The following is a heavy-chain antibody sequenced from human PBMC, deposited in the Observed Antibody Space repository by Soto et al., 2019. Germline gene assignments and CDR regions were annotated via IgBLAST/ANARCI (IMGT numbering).Heavy chain of an antibody. D-gene: IGHD3-22*01. V-gene: IGHV4-39*01. CDR3: ARRLDYYDSSGSLHNWFDP. CDR1: GGSISSSIYY. Sequence: PSETLSLTCTVSGGSISSSIYYWGWIRQPPGKGLEWIGSIYYSGSTYYNPSLKSRVTISVDTSKNQFSLKLSSVTAADTAVYYCARRLDYYDSSGSLHNWFDPWGQGTLVTAPQ. J-gene: IGHJ5*02. CDR2: IYYSGST.